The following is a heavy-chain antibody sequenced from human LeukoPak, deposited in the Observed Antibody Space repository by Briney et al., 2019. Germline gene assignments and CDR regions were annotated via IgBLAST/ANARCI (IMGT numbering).Heavy chain of an antibody. Sequence: NPSETLSLTCAVYGGSFSGYYWSWIRQPPGKGLEWIGEINHSGSTNYNPSLKSRVTISVDTSKNQFSLKLSSVTAADTAVYYCARLPMKDTGHYYYMDVWGKGTTATVSS. D-gene: IGHD5-18*01. J-gene: IGHJ6*03. CDR2: INHSGST. V-gene: IGHV4-34*01. CDR3: ARLPMKDTGHYYYMDV. CDR1: GGSFSGYY.